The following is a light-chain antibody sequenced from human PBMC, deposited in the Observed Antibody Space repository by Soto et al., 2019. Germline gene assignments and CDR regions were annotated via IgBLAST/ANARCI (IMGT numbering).Light chain of an antibody. Sequence: IQLTQSPSSLSASVGDTVTITCRASQGINNYLNWYRQKPGRAPKLLIYDASNLEAGVPSRFRGSGSGTDFTFTISRLQPEDIATYYCQQYENLPTFGQGTRLEIK. CDR2: DAS. J-gene: IGKJ5*01. CDR1: QGINNY. V-gene: IGKV1-33*01. CDR3: QQYENLPT.